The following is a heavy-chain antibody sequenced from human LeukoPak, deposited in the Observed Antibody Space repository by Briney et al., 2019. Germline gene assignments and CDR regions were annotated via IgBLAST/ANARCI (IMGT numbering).Heavy chain of an antibody. CDR3: ARLLGYCSSTSSSEGYFDC. CDR1: GYSFTSYW. CDR2: IHPGDSDT. Sequence: GESLKISCKGSGYSFTSYWIGWVRQMPGKGLEWMGIIHPGDSDTRYSPSFQGQVTISADKSISTAYLQWSSLKASDSAMYYCARLLGYCSSTSSSEGYFDCWGQGTLVTLSS. D-gene: IGHD2-2*01. V-gene: IGHV5-51*01. J-gene: IGHJ4*02.